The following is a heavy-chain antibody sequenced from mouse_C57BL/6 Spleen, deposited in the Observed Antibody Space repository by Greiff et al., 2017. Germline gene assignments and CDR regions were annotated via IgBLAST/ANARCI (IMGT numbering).Heavy chain of an antibody. J-gene: IGHJ1*03. Sequence: EVQLPPSGPELVKPGASVKISCKASGYTFTDYYMNWVKQSHGKSLEWIGDINPNNGGTSYNQKFKGKATLTVDKSSSTADMELRSLTSEDSAVYYCAREITRYFDVWGTGTTVTVSS. CDR3: AREITRYFDV. V-gene: IGHV1-26*01. CDR1: GYTFTDYY. CDR2: INPNNGGT. D-gene: IGHD2-4*01.